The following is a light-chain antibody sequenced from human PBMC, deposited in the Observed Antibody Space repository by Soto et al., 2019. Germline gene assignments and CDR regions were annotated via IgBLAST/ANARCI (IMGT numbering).Light chain of an antibody. CDR2: GAS. J-gene: IGKJ2*01. V-gene: IGKV3-15*01. CDR1: QSVSSN. Sequence: EIVMTQSPATLSVYPGERATLSCRASQSVSSNLAWYQQKPGQAPRLLIYGASTRATGIPARFSGSGSGTEFTLTISSLQSEDFAVYYCQQYNNWPPYTFGQGTKPEIK. CDR3: QQYNNWPPYT.